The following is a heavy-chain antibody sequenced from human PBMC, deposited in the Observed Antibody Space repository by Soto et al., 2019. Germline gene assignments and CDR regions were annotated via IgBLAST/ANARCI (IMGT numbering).Heavy chain of an antibody. Sequence: PGGSLRLSCAASGFTFTRYSMNWVRQAPGKGLEWVSSISSTTNYIYYGDSMKGRFTISRDNAKNSLYLEMNSLRAEDTAVYYCARESEDRTSNFDYWCPGTLVPVS. J-gene: IGHJ4*02. CDR3: ARESEDRTSNFDY. CDR1: GFTFTRYS. V-gene: IGHV3-21*06. CDR2: ISSTTNYI.